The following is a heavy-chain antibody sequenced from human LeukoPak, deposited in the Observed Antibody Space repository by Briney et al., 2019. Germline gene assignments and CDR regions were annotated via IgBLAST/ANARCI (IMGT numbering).Heavy chain of an antibody. CDR2: IYYSGST. V-gene: IGHV4-59*01. CDR1: GGSISSYY. J-gene: IGHJ4*02. D-gene: IGHD7-27*01. Sequence: SETLSLTCTVSGGSISSYYWSWIRQPPGKGLEWIGYIYYSGSTNYNPSLKSRVTISVDTSKNQFSLKLSSVTAADTAVYYCARGPYPSLGYFDYWGQGTLVTVSS. CDR3: ARGPYPSLGYFDY.